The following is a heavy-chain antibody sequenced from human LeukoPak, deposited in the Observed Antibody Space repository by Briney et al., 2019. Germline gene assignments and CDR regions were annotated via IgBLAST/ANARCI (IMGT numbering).Heavy chain of an antibody. CDR2: ISSGSTTI. Sequence: PGGSLRLSCEASGFIFSSYSMHWVRQAPGKGLEWVSYISSGSTTIYYADSVKGRFTISRDNAKNSLYLQMNSLRAEDTAVYYCARTLLWFGELCSNWGQGTLVTVSS. D-gene: IGHD3-10*01. CDR3: ARTLLWFGELCSN. V-gene: IGHV3-48*04. J-gene: IGHJ4*02. CDR1: GFIFSSYS.